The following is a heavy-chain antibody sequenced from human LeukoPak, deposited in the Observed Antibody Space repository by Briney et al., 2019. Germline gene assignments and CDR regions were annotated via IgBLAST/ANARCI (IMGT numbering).Heavy chain of an antibody. J-gene: IGHJ4*02. D-gene: IGHD5-18*01. CDR2: IYYSGST. CDR3: ARQDTAMVSPFDY. CDR1: GGSISSSSYY. Sequence: SETLSLTCTVSGGSISSSSYYWGWIRLPPGKGLEWIGSIYYSGSTYYNPSLKSRVTISVDTSKNQFSLKLSSVTAADTAVYYCARQDTAMVSPFDYWGQGTLVTVSS. V-gene: IGHV4-39*01.